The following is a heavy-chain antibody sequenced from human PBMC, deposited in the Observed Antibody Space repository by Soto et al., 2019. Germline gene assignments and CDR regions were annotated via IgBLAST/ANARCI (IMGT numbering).Heavy chain of an antibody. CDR3: AKGPVRGYGMDV. Sequence: QVQLVESGGGVVQPGRSLRLSCAASGFTFSSYGMHWVRQAPGKGLEWVAVISYDGSNKYYADSVKGRFTISRDNSKNTLYLKMNSLRAEDTAVYYCAKGPVRGYGMDVWGQGTTVTVSS. J-gene: IGHJ6*02. D-gene: IGHD3-10*01. CDR1: GFTFSSYG. V-gene: IGHV3-30*18. CDR2: ISYDGSNK.